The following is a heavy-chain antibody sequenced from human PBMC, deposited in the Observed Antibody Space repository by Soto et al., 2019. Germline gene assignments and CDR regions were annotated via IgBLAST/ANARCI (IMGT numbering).Heavy chain of an antibody. CDR2: IKQDGSEK. V-gene: IGHV3-7*01. D-gene: IGHD4-17*01. CDR1: GFTFSSYW. CDR3: ARRVVTTVTEETGAFDI. Sequence: GGSLRLSCAASGFTFSSYWMSWVRQAPGKGLEWVANIKQDGSEKYYVDSVKGRFTISRDNAKNSLYLQMNSLRAEDTAVYYCARRVVTTVTEETGAFDIWGQGTMVTVSS. J-gene: IGHJ3*02.